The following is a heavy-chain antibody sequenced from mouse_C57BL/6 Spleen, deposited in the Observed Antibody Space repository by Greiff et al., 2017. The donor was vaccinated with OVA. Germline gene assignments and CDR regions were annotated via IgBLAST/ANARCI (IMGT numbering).Heavy chain of an antibody. CDR2: IDPETGGT. CDR1: GYTFTDYE. D-gene: IGHD2-14*01. V-gene: IGHV1-15*01. J-gene: IGHJ4*01. Sequence: VKLQESGAELVRPGASVTLSCKASGYTFTDYEMHWVKQTPVHGLEWIGAIDPETGGTAYNQKFKGKAILTADKSSSTAYMELRSLTSEDSAVYYCTRGTTGYYYAMDYWGQGTSVTVSS. CDR3: TRGTTGYYYAMDY.